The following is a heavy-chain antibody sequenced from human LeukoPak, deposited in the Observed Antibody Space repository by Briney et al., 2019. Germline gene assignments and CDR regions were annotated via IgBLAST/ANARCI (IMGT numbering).Heavy chain of an antibody. J-gene: IGHJ4*02. CDR1: GFTFSNYW. CDR2: IRYDGSDK. V-gene: IGHV3-30*02. Sequence: GGSLRLSCAASGFTFSNYWMCWVRQAPGKGLEWVAFIRYDGSDKYYVDSVKGRFTISRDNSKNTVDLQMNSLRVEDTAVYYCAKDPSGAGDYWSQGTLVTVAS. D-gene: IGHD3-10*01. CDR3: AKDPSGAGDY.